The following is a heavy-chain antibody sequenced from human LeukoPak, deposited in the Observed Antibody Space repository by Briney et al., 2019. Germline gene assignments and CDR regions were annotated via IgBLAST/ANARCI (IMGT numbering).Heavy chain of an antibody. V-gene: IGHV3-74*01. CDR3: ATKQWLAPPPDS. Sequence: PGGSLRLSCAASGCTFSKYWMLWVRQAPGKGLERVSRINTDGTVTTYADSVKGRFTVSRDNADNTMFLQMNSVRDEDTAVYYCATKQWLAPPPDSWGQGTPVTVSS. J-gene: IGHJ4*02. CDR1: GCTFSKYW. CDR2: INTDGTVT. D-gene: IGHD6-19*01.